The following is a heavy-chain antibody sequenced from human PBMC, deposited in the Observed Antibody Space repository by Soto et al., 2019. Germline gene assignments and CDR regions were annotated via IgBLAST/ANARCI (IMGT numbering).Heavy chain of an antibody. CDR1: GYSFTNYW. V-gene: IGHV5-51*01. J-gene: IGHJ6*02. Sequence: GESLKISCKGSGYSFTNYWIGWVRQMPGKGLEWMGVIFPGDSDIRYSPSFQGQVTISADKSISTAYLQWNSLKASDTAMYYCARHGQPTEYYYYQYGLDVWGQGTTVTVSS. CDR3: ARHGQPTEYYYYQYGLDV. CDR2: IFPGDSDI. D-gene: IGHD4-4*01.